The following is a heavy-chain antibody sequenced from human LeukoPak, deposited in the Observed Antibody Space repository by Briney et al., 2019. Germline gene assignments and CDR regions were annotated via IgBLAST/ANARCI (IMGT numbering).Heavy chain of an antibody. J-gene: IGHJ4*02. D-gene: IGHD2-15*01. V-gene: IGHV3-23*01. Sequence: GGSLRLSCAAPGFTFSSYAMSWVPQAPGKGLEWVSAISGSGGSTYYADSVRGRFTISRDNSKNTLYLQMNSLRAEDTAVYYCAKDGYCSGGSCYFPDYWGQGTLVTVSS. CDR2: ISGSGGST. CDR1: GFTFSSYA. CDR3: AKDGYCSGGSCYFPDY.